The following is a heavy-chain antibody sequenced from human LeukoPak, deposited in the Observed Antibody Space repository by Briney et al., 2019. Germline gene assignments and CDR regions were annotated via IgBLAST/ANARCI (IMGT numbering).Heavy chain of an antibody. V-gene: IGHV1-69*05. Sequence: GASVKVSCKASGGTFSSYAISWVRQAPGQGLEWMGRIIPIFGTANYAQKFQGRVTITTDESTSTAYMELSSLRSEDTAVYYCARAIRELLPPSDAFDIWGQGTMVTVSP. CDR3: ARAIRELLPPSDAFDI. J-gene: IGHJ3*02. CDR2: IIPIFGTA. CDR1: GGTFSSYA. D-gene: IGHD1-26*01.